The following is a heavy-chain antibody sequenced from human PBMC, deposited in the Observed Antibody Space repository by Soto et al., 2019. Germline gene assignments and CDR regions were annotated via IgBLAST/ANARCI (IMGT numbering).Heavy chain of an antibody. J-gene: IGHJ4*02. V-gene: IGHV1-2*04. CDR1: GYTFTGYY. CDR3: ATVSGSWSETYFDY. Sequence: ASVKVSCKASGYTFTGYYMHWVRQAPGQGLEWMGWINPNSGGTNYAQKFQGWVTMTRDTSISTAYMELSSLRSDDTAVYYCATVSGSWSETYFDYWGQGTLVTVSS. CDR2: INPNSGGT. D-gene: IGHD6-13*01.